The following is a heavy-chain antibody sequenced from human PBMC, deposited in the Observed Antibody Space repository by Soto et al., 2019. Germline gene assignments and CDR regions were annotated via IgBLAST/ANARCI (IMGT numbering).Heavy chain of an antibody. D-gene: IGHD4-4*01. CDR1: GFSLSTSGVG. CDR3: ARYSPSNYGSGPFDY. V-gene: IGHV2-5*02. Sequence: SGPTLVKPTQTLTLTCTFSGFSLSTSGVGVGWIRQPPGKALEWLALIYWDDDKRYSPSLKSRLTITKDTSKNQVVLTMTNMDPVDTATYYCARYSPSNYGSGPFDYWGQGTLVTVSS. J-gene: IGHJ4*02. CDR2: IYWDDDK.